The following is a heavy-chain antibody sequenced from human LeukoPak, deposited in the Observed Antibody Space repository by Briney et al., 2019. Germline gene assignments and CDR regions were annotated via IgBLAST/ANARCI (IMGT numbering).Heavy chain of an antibody. Sequence: SVKVSCKASGGTFSSYAISWVRQAPGQGLEWMGRIIPIFGTANYAQKFQGRVTITTDESTSTAYMELSSLRSDDTAVYYCARGGLPDGYSTKGDYWGQGTLVTVSS. V-gene: IGHV1-69*05. J-gene: IGHJ4*02. CDR3: ARGGLPDGYSTKGDY. CDR2: IIPIFGTA. CDR1: GGTFSSYA. D-gene: IGHD5-24*01.